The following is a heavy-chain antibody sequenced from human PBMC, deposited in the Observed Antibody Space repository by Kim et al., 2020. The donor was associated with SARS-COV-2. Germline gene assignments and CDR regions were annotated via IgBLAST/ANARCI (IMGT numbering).Heavy chain of an antibody. Sequence: ADSVKGRFTIARDNSQNTLYLQMNSLRAEDTAVYYCAKDGHETDYYYYMDVWGKGTTVTVSS. J-gene: IGHJ6*03. V-gene: IGHV3-23*01. CDR3: AKDGHETDYYYYMDV.